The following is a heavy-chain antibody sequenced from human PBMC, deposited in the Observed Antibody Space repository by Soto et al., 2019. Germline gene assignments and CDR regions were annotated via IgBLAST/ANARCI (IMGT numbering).Heavy chain of an antibody. CDR2: INNLGTYP. Sequence: WGSLLVSCASSVFTFSDHYMSWLRQAPGMGLEWVSYINNLGTYPIYADSVKGRFSISIDNSKSTLYLQMNSLRVEDTSVYYCARHDSRNNYFDPWGQGTLVTVSS. J-gene: IGHJ5*02. V-gene: IGHV3-11*06. D-gene: IGHD4-4*01. CDR1: VFTFSDHY. CDR3: ARHDSRNNYFDP.